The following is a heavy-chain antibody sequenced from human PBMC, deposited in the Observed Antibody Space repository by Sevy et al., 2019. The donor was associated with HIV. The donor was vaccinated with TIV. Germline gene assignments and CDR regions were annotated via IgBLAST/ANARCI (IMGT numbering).Heavy chain of an antibody. Sequence: SETLSLTCTVSGGSISSSSYYWGWIRQPPGKGLEWIGSIYYSGSTYYNPSLKSRVTISVDTSKNQFSLKLSSVTAADTAVYYCARRSTTNLYYYGMDVWGQGTTVTVSS. V-gene: IGHV4-39*01. J-gene: IGHJ6*02. CDR3: ARRSTTNLYYYGMDV. D-gene: IGHD1-7*01. CDR1: GGSISSSSYY. CDR2: IYYSGST.